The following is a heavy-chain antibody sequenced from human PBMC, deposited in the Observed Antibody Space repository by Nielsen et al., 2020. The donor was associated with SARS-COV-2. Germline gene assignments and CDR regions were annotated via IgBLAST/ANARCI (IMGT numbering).Heavy chain of an antibody. V-gene: IGHV3-23*01. CDR3: AKHYDFWSGYPTGGYYFDY. D-gene: IGHD3-3*01. CDR1: GFTFSSYA. CDR2: ISGSGGST. J-gene: IGHJ4*02. Sequence: GGSLRLSCAASGFTFSSYAMSWVRQAPGKGLEWVSAISGSGGSTYYADSVKGRFTISRDNSKNTLYLQMNSLRAEDTAVYYCAKHYDFWSGYPTGGYYFDYWGQGTLVTVSS.